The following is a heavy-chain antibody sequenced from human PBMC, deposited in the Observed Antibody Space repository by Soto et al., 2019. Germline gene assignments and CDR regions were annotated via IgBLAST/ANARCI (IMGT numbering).Heavy chain of an antibody. D-gene: IGHD3-22*01. CDR1: GFTLRDYG. J-gene: IGHJ6*02. CDR3: AKDHHDSSGFYYELSGGMDV. Sequence: EVQLLESGGGSVQPGGSLRLSCAASGFTLRDYGMCWVRQAPGKGLEWVSCISGTGGTTFYADSVKGRFTTSRDNPKNTLYLQMKRLRAEDTAVYYCAKDHHDSSGFYYELSGGMDVWGQGTTVTVSS. CDR2: ISGTGGTT. V-gene: IGHV3-23*01.